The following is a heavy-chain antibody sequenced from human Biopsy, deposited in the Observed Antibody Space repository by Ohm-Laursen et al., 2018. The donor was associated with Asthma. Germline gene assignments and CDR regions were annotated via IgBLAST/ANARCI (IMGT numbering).Heavy chain of an antibody. CDR3: AKDFRGTAVAGDRGFDY. Sequence: SLRLSCAASGFTFSSYGMDWVRQAPGKGLEWVALMLYDGSIKDYADSVRGRFTISRDNSKSTLFLQMDSLSAEDTAVYYCAKDFRGTAVAGDRGFDYWGQGTLVTVSS. CDR2: MLYDGSIK. J-gene: IGHJ4*02. V-gene: IGHV3-33*05. CDR1: GFTFSSYG. D-gene: IGHD6-19*01.